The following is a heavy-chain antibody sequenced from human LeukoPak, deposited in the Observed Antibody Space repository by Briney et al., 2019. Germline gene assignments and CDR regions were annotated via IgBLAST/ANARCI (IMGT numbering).Heavy chain of an antibody. J-gene: IGHJ3*02. CDR1: GFNFRIYS. CDR3: ARDHDYYDSPVGDI. V-gene: IGHV3-21*01. D-gene: IGHD3-22*01. CDR2: ISSSSSHI. Sequence: GGSLRLSCAASGFNFRIYSMNWVRQAPGKGLEWVSSISSSSSHIYYADSVKGRFTISRDNAKNSLYLQMNSLRAEDTAVYYCARDHDYYDSPVGDIWGQGTMVTVSS.